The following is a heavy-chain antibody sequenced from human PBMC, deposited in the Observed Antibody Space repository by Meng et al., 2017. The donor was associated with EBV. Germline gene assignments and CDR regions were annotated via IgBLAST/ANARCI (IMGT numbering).Heavy chain of an antibody. D-gene: IGHD1-26*01. V-gene: IGHV3-15*01. CDR2: IRSQVDGRTA. CDR3: TTDEGGSRF. CDR1: EFTFPSAW. Sequence: ERQRLEAGGGWVKPGQSLKLSCAASEFTFPSAWMNWVRQAPGKGLEWVGRIRSQVDGRTADYSAPVKGRFTISRDDSKHTLYLQMNSLKIEDSAVYYCTTDEGGSRFWGQGTLVTVSS. J-gene: IGHJ4*02.